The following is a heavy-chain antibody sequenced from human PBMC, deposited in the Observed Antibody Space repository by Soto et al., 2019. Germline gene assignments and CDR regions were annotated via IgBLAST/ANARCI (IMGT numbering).Heavy chain of an antibody. Sequence: ASVKVSCKASGYTFTSYYMHWVRQAPGQGLEWMGIINPSGGSTSYAQKSQGRVTMTRDTSTSTVYMELSSLRSEDTAVYYCARLPPYYYDSSGYSPDYWGQGTLVTVSS. V-gene: IGHV1-46*01. J-gene: IGHJ4*02. CDR1: GYTFTSYY. D-gene: IGHD3-22*01. CDR3: ARLPPYYYDSSGYSPDY. CDR2: INPSGGST.